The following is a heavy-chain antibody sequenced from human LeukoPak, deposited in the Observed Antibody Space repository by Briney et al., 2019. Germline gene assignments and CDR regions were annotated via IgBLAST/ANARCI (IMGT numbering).Heavy chain of an antibody. CDR1: GYSFTSYW. CDR2: IYPSDSGT. CDR3: ARFSVATNPRSDY. Sequence: GESLKISCKGSGYSFTSYWIGWVRQMPGKGLEWMGIIYPSDSGTKYSPSFQGQVTISVDKSTSTAYLQWSSLKASDTAMYYCARFSVATNPRSDYWGQGTLVTVSS. D-gene: IGHD5-24*01. J-gene: IGHJ4*02. V-gene: IGHV5-51*01.